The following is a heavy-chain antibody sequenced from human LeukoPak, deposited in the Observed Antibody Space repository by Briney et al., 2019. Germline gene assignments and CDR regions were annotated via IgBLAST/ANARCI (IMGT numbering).Heavy chain of an antibody. CDR2: ISGRDGYT. J-gene: IGHJ4*02. CDR3: AKAELGVDTFFDY. V-gene: IGHV3-23*01. Sequence: GGSLRLSCAASGFTFSSYAMSWVRQAPGKGLEWVSAISGRDGYTFYADSVQGRFTISRDNSKRTLFLQMNSLRAEDTAFYYCAKAELGVDTFFDYWGQGTLVTVSS. CDR1: GFTFSSYA. D-gene: IGHD3-3*01.